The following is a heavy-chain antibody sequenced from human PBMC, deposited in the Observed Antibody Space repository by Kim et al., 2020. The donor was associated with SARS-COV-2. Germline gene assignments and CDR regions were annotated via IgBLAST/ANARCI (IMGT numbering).Heavy chain of an antibody. CDR3: ARGGGCSSTSCYIGWFDP. CDR2: INHSGST. D-gene: IGHD2-2*02. J-gene: IGHJ5*02. Sequence: SETLSLTCAVYGGSFSGYYWSWIRQPPGKGLEWIGEINHSGSTNYNPSLKSRVTISVDTSKNQFSLKLSSVIAADTAVYYCARGGGCSSTSCYIGWFDPWGQGTLVTVSS. CDR1: GGSFSGYY. V-gene: IGHV4-34*01.